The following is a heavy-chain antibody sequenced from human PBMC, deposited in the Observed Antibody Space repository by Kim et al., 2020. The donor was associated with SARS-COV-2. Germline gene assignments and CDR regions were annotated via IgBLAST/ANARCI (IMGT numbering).Heavy chain of an antibody. Sequence: GGSLRLSCAASGFTFSSYSMNWVRQAPGKGLEWVSSISSSSSYIYYADSVKGRFTISRDNAKNSLYLQMNSLRAEDTAVYYCARTVLINYDFWSGYYNDPGYWGQGTPVTVSS. J-gene: IGHJ4*02. CDR1: GFTFSSYS. D-gene: IGHD3-3*01. CDR3: ARTVLINYDFWSGYYNDPGY. V-gene: IGHV3-21*01. CDR2: ISSSSSYI.